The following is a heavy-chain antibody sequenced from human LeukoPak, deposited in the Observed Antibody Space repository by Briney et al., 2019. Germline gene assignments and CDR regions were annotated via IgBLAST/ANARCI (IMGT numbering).Heavy chain of an antibody. CDR3: ARSLGYCSGGSCRDAFDI. J-gene: IGHJ3*02. D-gene: IGHD2-15*01. Sequence: SETLSLTCTVSGGSISSSSYYWGWIRQPPGKGLEWIGSIYYSGSTYYNPSLKSRVTTSVDTSKNQFSLKLSPVTAADTAVYYCARSLGYCSGGSCRDAFDIWGQGTMVTVSS. V-gene: IGHV4-39*07. CDR2: IYYSGST. CDR1: GGSISSSSYY.